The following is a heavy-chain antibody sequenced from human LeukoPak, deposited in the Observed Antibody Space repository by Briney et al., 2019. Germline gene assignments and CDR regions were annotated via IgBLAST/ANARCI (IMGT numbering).Heavy chain of an antibody. CDR1: GFSLSTRGVG. CDR2: IYWDDDK. CDR3: ARYVWGSYRSSDYYFDY. Sequence: SGPTLVKPTQPLTLTCTFSGFSLSTRGVGVGWIRQPPGKALEWLALIYWDDDKRYSPSLKSRLTITKDTSKNQVVLTMTNMDPVDTATYYCARYVWGSYRSSDYYFDYWGQGTLVTVSS. J-gene: IGHJ4*02. V-gene: IGHV2-5*02. D-gene: IGHD3-16*02.